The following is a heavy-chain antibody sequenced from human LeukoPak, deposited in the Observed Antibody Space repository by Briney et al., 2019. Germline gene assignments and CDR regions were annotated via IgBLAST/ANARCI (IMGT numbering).Heavy chain of an antibody. V-gene: IGHV4-59*11. D-gene: IGHD1-14*01. Sequence: PSETLSLTCTVPGASISGHYLTWIRQPPGKGLEWIGYISHIGSTNYNPSLKSRVTISVDTSKNQFSLKLTSVTAADTAVYYCARDRISINALDMWGQGTMVTVSS. CDR1: GASISGHY. J-gene: IGHJ3*02. CDR3: ARDRISINALDM. CDR2: ISHIGST.